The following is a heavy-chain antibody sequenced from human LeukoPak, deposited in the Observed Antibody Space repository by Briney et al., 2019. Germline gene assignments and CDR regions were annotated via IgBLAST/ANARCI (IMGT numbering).Heavy chain of an antibody. CDR1: GFTFTSYV. J-gene: IGHJ4*02. CDR2: VGGGGDYT. CDR3: VRRTASDF. D-gene: IGHD2-21*02. V-gene: IGHV3-23*01. Sequence: GGSLRLSCAASGFTFTSYVMSWVLQAPGKGLEWVASVGGGGDYTYYPDSVKGRFTISRDNSENTVYLQMKSLRAEDTAVYYSVRRTASDFWGQGALVSVSS.